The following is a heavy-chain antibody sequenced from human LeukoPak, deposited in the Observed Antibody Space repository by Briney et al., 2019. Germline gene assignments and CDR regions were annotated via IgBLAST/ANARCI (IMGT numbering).Heavy chain of an antibody. Sequence: SETLSLTCTVSGGSISTSNYYWGWIRQPPGKGLEWIGNIFYSGSTYYSPSLKSRVTISLDTSKNQFSLKLSSVTAADTAVYYCARYSTITSFDYWGQGTLVTVSS. J-gene: IGHJ4*02. D-gene: IGHD2-2*01. CDR1: GGSISTSNYY. CDR3: ARYSTITSFDY. V-gene: IGHV4-39*07. CDR2: IFYSGST.